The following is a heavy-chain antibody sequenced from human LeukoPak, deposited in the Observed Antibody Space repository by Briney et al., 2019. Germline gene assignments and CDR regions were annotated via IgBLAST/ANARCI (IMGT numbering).Heavy chain of an antibody. D-gene: IGHD6-6*01. CDR1: GFTFSSYA. CDR2: ISGSGGST. CDR3: ARDSPWYSSSSGVDY. V-gene: IGHV3-23*01. J-gene: IGHJ4*02. Sequence: PGGSLRLSCAASGFTFSSYAMSWVRQAPGMGLEWVSAISGSGGSTYYADSVKGRFTISRDNSKNTLYLQMNSLRAEDTAVYYCARDSPWYSSSSGVDYWGQGTLVTVSS.